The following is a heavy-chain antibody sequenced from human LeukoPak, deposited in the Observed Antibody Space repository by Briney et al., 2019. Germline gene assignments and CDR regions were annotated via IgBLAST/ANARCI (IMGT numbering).Heavy chain of an antibody. CDR2: INPSGGST. Sequence: GASVKVSCKASGYTFTSYYMHWVRQAPGQGLEWMGIINPSGGSTSYAQKFQGRVTMIRDMSTSTVYMELSSLRSEDTAVYYCARDFRPFCGDCYSSWFDPWGQGTLVTVSS. CDR1: GYTFTSYY. CDR3: ARDFRPFCGDCYSSWFDP. J-gene: IGHJ5*02. V-gene: IGHV1-46*01. D-gene: IGHD2-21*02.